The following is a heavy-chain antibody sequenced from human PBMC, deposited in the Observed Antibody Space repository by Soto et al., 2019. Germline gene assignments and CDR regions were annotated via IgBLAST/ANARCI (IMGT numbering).Heavy chain of an antibody. D-gene: IGHD6-19*01. CDR1: GFTFSDYA. J-gene: IGHJ4*02. Sequence: GGSLRLSCAASGFTFSDYAMHWVRQAPGKGPGWVAVVSHDGRNTHYADSVKGRFTISRDSSKNTVSLEMTSLRAEDTAVYYCAKGGRQWLVTSDFNYWGQGALVTVSS. CDR2: VSHDGRNT. CDR3: AKGGRQWLVTSDFNY. V-gene: IGHV3-30*18.